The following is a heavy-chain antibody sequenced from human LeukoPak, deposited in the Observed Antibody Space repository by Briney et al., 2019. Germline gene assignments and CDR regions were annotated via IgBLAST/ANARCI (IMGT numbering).Heavy chain of an antibody. CDR1: GYTFTSYD. CDR3: ARRTGYYNYMDV. J-gene: IGHJ6*03. V-gene: IGHV1-8*01. CDR2: MNPNSGTT. D-gene: IGHD2-8*02. Sequence: ASVKVSCKASGYTFTSYDMNWVRQATGQGLEWMGWMNPNSGTTGYAQKFQGRVTMTRNTAISTTYMELSSLRSEDTAVYYCARRTGYYNYMDVWGKGTTVTVSS.